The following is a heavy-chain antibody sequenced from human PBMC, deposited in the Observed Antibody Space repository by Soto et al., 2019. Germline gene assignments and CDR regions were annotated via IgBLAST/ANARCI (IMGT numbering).Heavy chain of an antibody. CDR3: AKGVITFGGVIVIPTTTNNYYYYYMDV. CDR2: ISGSGGST. Sequence: GGSLRLSCAASGFTFSSYAMSWVRQAPGKGLEWVSAISGSGGSTYYADSVKGRFTISRDNSKNTLYLQMNSLRAEDKAVYYCAKGVITFGGVIVIPTTTNNYYYYYMDVWGKGTTVTVSS. J-gene: IGHJ6*03. V-gene: IGHV3-23*01. D-gene: IGHD3-16*02. CDR1: GFTFSSYA.